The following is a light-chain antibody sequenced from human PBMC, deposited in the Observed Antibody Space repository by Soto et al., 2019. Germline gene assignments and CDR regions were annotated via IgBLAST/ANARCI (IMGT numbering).Light chain of an antibody. V-gene: IGKV1-39*01. J-gene: IGKJ1*01. Sequence: DIQMTQSPSSLSASVGDRVTITCRASQSISSYLNWYQQKPGKAPKLLIYAASSLQSGVPSRFSGSGSGTDFTLTISSLQPEDFATYYCQQSYSTPHGTFGQATKVDIK. CDR1: QSISSY. CDR3: QQSYSTPHGT. CDR2: AAS.